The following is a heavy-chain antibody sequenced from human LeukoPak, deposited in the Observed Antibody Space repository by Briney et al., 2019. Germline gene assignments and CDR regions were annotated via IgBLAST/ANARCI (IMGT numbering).Heavy chain of an antibody. CDR3: ARGLYDFWSGYYDY. Sequence: SSETLSLTCAVYGGSLSGYYWSWIRQPPGKGLEWIGEINHSGSTNYNPSLKSRVTISVDTSKNQFSLKLSSVTAADTAVYYCARGLYDFWSGYYDYWGQGTLVTVSS. D-gene: IGHD3-3*01. CDR1: GGSLSGYY. V-gene: IGHV4-34*01. J-gene: IGHJ4*02. CDR2: INHSGST.